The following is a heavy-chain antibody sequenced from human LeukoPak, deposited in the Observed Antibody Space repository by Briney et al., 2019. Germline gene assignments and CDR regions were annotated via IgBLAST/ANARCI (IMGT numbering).Heavy chain of an antibody. V-gene: IGHV3-30*02. J-gene: IGHJ5*02. CDR1: GFTFSSYG. CDR3: ARESGYYGLGFDP. D-gene: IGHD3-3*01. Sequence: PGGSLRLSCAASGFTFSSYGMHWVRQAPGKGLEWVAFIRYDGSNKYYADSVKGRFTISRDNSKNTLYLQMNSLRAEDTAVYYCARESGYYGLGFDPWGQGTLVTVSS. CDR2: IRYDGSNK.